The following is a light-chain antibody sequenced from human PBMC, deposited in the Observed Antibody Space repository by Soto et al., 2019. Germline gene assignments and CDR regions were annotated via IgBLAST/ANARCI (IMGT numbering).Light chain of an antibody. CDR3: QHYLDSPWS. V-gene: IGKV3-20*01. Sequence: EIVLTQSPATLSLSPGERATLSCRASQSVIGNYLAWYRQKPGQTPRLLIFGACRRATGIPDRFSGSGSGTDFPLTISRLEPEDFAVYYCQHYLDSPWSFGQGTKVEIK. CDR1: QSVIGNY. CDR2: GAC. J-gene: IGKJ1*01.